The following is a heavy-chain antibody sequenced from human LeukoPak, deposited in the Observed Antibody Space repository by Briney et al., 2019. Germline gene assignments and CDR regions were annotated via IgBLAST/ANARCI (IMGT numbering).Heavy chain of an antibody. J-gene: IGHJ3*02. Sequence: ASVKVSCTVSGYTLTELSMHWVRQAPGKGLEWMGGFDPEDGETIYAQKFQGRVTMTEDTSTDTAYMELSSLRSEDTAVYYCATVGATVTVDAFDIWGQGTMVTVSS. CDR2: FDPEDGET. D-gene: IGHD4-17*01. CDR1: GYTLTELS. V-gene: IGHV1-24*01. CDR3: ATVGATVTVDAFDI.